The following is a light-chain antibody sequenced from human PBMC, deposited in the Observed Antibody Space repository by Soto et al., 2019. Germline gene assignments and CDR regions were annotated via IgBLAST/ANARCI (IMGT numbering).Light chain of an antibody. CDR1: QSVRSN. J-gene: IGKJ4*01. CDR3: QQSYSTPALT. Sequence: EIVLTQSPGTLSLSHGERATLSCRASQSVRSNLAWYQQKPGQAPRLLIYDTSTRATGVPVRFSGSGSGTDFTLTISSLQPEDFATYYCQQSYSTPALTFGGGTKVDIK. V-gene: IGKV3-15*01. CDR2: DTS.